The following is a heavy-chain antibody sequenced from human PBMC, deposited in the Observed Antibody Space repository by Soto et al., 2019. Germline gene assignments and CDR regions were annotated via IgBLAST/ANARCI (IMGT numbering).Heavy chain of an antibody. CDR1: GFTFSSYA. Sequence: VGSLRLSCAASGFTFSSYAMSWVRQAPGKGLEWVSAISGSGGSTYYADSVKGRFTISRDNSKNTLYLQMNSLRAEDTAVYYCAKRVKRLVDAFDIWGQGTMVAVSS. J-gene: IGHJ3*02. V-gene: IGHV3-23*01. CDR2: ISGSGGST. CDR3: AKRVKRLVDAFDI. D-gene: IGHD6-19*01.